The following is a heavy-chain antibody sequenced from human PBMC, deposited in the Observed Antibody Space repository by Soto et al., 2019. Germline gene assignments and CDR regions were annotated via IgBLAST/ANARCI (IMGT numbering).Heavy chain of an antibody. CDR3: ASPNYYGSGALDGASAI. CDR1: GGSISSSSYY. CDR2: IYYSGST. D-gene: IGHD3-22*01. V-gene: IGHV4-39*02. J-gene: IGHJ3*02. Sequence: QLQLQESGPGLVKPSETLSLTCTVSGGSISSSSYYWGWIRQPPGKGLEWIGNIYYSGSTYYNPSLKSRVTISVDPSYNPLALKLRSVTAADTAVYYCASPNYYGSGALDGASAIWGQGTMVTVSS.